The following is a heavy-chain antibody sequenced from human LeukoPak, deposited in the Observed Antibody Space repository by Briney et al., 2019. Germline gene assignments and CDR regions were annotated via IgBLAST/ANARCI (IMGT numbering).Heavy chain of an antibody. CDR3: ARSRSVYYYYCYMDV. J-gene: IGHJ6*03. CDR1: GGSISSGSYY. CDR2: IYTSGST. Sequence: SETLSLTCTVSGGSISSGSYYWSWIRQPAGKGLEWIGRIYTSGSTNYNPSLKSRVTISVDTSKNQFSLKLSSVTAADTAVYYCARSRSVYYYYCYMDVWGKGTTVTVSS. V-gene: IGHV4-61*02.